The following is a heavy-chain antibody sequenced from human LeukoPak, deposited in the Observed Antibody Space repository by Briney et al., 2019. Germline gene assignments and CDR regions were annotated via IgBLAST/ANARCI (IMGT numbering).Heavy chain of an antibody. CDR3: TTEDTPYGPIDY. Sequence: GGSLRLSCAASGFTFSNAWMSWVRQAPGKGLEWVGRIKSKTDGGTTDYAAPVKGRFTISRGDSKNTLYLQMNSLKTEDTAVYYCTTEDTPYGPIDYWGQGTLVTVSS. CDR2: IKSKTDGGTT. D-gene: IGHD4-17*01. J-gene: IGHJ4*02. V-gene: IGHV3-15*01. CDR1: GFTFSNAW.